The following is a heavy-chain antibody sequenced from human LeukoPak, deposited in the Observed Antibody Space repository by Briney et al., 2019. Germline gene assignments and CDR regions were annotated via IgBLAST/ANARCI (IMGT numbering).Heavy chain of an antibody. CDR2: IKQDGGEQ. J-gene: IGHJ4*02. CDR1: GFTFSSSW. CDR3: ASRAGYSSSWSAFDY. V-gene: IGHV3-7*05. D-gene: IGHD6-13*01. Sequence: GGSLRLSCGASGFTFSSSWMSWVRQAPGKGLEWVANIKQDGGEQYSVDSVKGRFSISRDNAKNSLYLQMNIVRAEDTAVYYCASRAGYSSSWSAFDYWGQGTLVTVSS.